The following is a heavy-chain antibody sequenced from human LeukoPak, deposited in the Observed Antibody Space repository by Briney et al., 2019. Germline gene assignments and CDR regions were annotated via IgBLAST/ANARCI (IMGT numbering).Heavy chain of an antibody. D-gene: IGHD6-19*01. CDR3: ARENNSGWYRKAAFDY. J-gene: IGHJ4*02. CDR1: GYTFTGYY. Sequence: ASVKVSCKASGYTFTGYYMHWVRQAPGQGLEWMGWINPNGGGTNYAQNFQGRVTLTRDTSISTAYMEVSRLESDDTAAYYCARENNSGWYRKAAFDYWGQGTLVTVTS. CDR2: INPNGGGT. V-gene: IGHV1-2*02.